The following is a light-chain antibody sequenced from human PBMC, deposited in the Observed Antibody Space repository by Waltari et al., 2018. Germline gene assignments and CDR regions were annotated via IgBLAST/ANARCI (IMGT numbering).Light chain of an antibody. J-gene: IGKJ1*01. CDR1: QSIYSW. CDR2: KAS. Sequence: DIQMTQSPSSLSASVGDTVTITCRASQSIYSWLAWYQQKPGKAPKFLIYKASRLESEVPSRFSGSGSETDFTLTISSLQPEDFATYYCLQYGTSPRTFGQGTKVEIK. CDR3: LQYGTSPRT. V-gene: IGKV1-5*03.